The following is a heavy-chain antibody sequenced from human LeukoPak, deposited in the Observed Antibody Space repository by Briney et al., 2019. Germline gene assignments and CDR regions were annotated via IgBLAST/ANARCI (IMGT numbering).Heavy chain of an antibody. CDR1: GFTLSSFA. V-gene: IGHV3-21*01. CDR2: MSSGGTYI. J-gene: IGHJ4*02. D-gene: IGHD3-3*01. CDR3: ARDRPTGASRVFLVQ. Sequence: PGGSRRLSCEASGFTLSSFAMTWVRQAPGKGLEWSSSMSSGGTYISYPDSVRGRFTISRDNAKNSMYLLMNNLRAEDTGVYYCARDRPTGASRVFLVQWGQGTLVTVSS.